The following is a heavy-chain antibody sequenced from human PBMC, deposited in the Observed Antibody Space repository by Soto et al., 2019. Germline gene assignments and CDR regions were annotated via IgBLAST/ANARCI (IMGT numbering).Heavy chain of an antibody. CDR1: GFTFSNAW. V-gene: IGHV3-15*07. Sequence: GGSLRLSCAASGFTFSNAWMNWVRQAPGKGLEWVGRIKSKTDGGTTDYAAPVKGRFTISRDDSKNTLYLQMNSLKTEDTAVYYCTTDLGQTGDYPEPYYYYGMDVWGQGTTVTVSS. CDR3: TTDLGQTGDYPEPYYYYGMDV. D-gene: IGHD7-27*01. CDR2: IKSKTDGGTT. J-gene: IGHJ6*02.